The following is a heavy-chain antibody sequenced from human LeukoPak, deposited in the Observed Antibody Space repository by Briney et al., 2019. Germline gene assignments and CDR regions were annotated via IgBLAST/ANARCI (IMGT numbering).Heavy chain of an antibody. V-gene: IGHV3-33*02. D-gene: IGHD1-26*01. CDR3: AREKAGGFDF. Sequence: PGRSLRLSCAASGFTFSSHGIHWVRQAPGKGLEWVAVIWYDGTNKFYADSAKGRFTISRDNSKNTLFLQMNSLRADDAAVYYCAREKAGGFDFWGQGTLVTVSS. CDR1: GFTFSSHG. J-gene: IGHJ4*02. CDR2: IWYDGTNK.